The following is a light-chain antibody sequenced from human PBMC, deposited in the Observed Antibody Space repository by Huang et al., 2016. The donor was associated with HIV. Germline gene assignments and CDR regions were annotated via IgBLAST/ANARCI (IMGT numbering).Light chain of an antibody. CDR3: QHYNNWPWWT. CDR2: SAS. V-gene: IGKV3-15*01. CDR1: QSVTSN. Sequence: EVVMTQSPAILSVSPGERATLSCRASQSVTSNLAWYQQKPGQAPRLLIYSASTRATGIPARFSGSGSGTEFTRTISSRQSEDFAVYYCQHYNNWPWWTFGQGTKVEIK. J-gene: IGKJ1*01.